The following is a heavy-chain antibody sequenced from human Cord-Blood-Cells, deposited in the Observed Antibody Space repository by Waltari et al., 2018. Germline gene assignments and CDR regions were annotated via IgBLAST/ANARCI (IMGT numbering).Heavy chain of an antibody. CDR3: ATAFPGIAAAGTEYFQH. J-gene: IGHJ1*01. Sequence: QVQLQQWGAGLLKPSETLSLTCAVYGGSFSGYYWSWIRQPPGKGLECIGEINHSGSTNYNPSLKSRVTISVDTSKNQFSLKLSSVTAADTAVYYCATAFPGIAAAGTEYFQHWGQGTLVTVSS. D-gene: IGHD6-13*01. CDR2: INHSGST. V-gene: IGHV4-34*01. CDR1: GGSFSGYY.